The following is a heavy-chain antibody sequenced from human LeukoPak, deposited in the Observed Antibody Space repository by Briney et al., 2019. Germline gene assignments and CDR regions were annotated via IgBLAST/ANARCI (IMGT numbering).Heavy chain of an antibody. D-gene: IGHD6-6*01. Sequence: PGGSLRLSCAASGFIFSSYTMNWVRQAPGKGLEWVSYISSTGSTIYYADSVKGRFTISRDNAKNSLSLQMNSLRDEDTAVYYCARSIAARGRSLDYWGQGTLVTVSS. CDR1: GFIFSSYT. J-gene: IGHJ4*02. CDR3: ARSIAARGRSLDY. V-gene: IGHV3-48*02. CDR2: ISSTGSTI.